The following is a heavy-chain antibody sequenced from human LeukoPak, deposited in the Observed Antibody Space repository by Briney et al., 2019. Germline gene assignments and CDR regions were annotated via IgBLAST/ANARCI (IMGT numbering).Heavy chain of an antibody. CDR2: IYTSGST. J-gene: IGHJ3*02. CDR3: ARFTMPASPHDDAFDI. Sequence: SETLSLTCTVSGGSISSGNYYWNWIRQPAGKGLEWIGRIYTSGSTNYNPSLKNRVTISVDTSKNQFSLKLSSVTAADTAVYYCARFTMPASPHDDAFDIWGQGTMVTVSS. D-gene: IGHD2-2*01. CDR1: GGSISSGNYY. V-gene: IGHV4-61*02.